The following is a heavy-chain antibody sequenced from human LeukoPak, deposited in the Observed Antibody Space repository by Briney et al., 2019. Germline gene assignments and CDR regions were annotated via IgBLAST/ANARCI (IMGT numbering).Heavy chain of an antibody. CDR3: ARGGTTVTPGLLWFDR. CDR1: GGSISSHY. CDR2: IYYSGST. Sequence: SETLSLTCSVSGGSISSHYWSWIRQPPGKGLEWIGYIYYSGSTKYNPSLKSRVTISVDTSKNQFSLTLSSVTAADTAVYYCARGGTTVTPGLLWFDRWGQGTLVTVSS. D-gene: IGHD4-17*01. J-gene: IGHJ5*02. V-gene: IGHV4-59*11.